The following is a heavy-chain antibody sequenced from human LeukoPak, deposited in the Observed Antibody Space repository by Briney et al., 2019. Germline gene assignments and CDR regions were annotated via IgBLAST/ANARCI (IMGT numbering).Heavy chain of an antibody. CDR3: ARGWSSSWYSGGAFDI. Sequence: PSETLSLTCTVSGGSISSYYWSWIRQPPGKGLEWIGYIYYSGSTNYNPSLKSRVTISVDTSKNQFSLKLSSVTAADTAVYYCARGWSSSWYSGGAFDIWGQGTMVTVSS. CDR1: GGSISSYY. V-gene: IGHV4-59*12. D-gene: IGHD6-13*01. CDR2: IYYSGST. J-gene: IGHJ3*02.